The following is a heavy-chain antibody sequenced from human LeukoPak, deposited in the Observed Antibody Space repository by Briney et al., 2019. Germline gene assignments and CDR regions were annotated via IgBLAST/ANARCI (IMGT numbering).Heavy chain of an antibody. J-gene: IGHJ4*02. D-gene: IGHD1-26*01. V-gene: IGHV1-3*01. CDR1: GYTFTSYA. Sequence: ASVKVSCKTSGYTFTSYAMHWVRQAPGQRLEWMGWINAGNGNTKYSQKFQGRVTITRDTSASTAYMELSSLRSEDTAVYYCTSQRILGAIDYWGQGALVTVSS. CDR2: INAGNGNT. CDR3: TSQRILGAIDY.